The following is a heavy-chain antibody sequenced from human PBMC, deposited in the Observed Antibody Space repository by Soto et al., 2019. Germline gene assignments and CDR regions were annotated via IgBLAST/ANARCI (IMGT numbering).Heavy chain of an antibody. Sequence: QVQLQESGPGLVKPSQTLSLTCTVSGGSISSGGYYWSWIRQHPGKGLEWIGYIYYSGSTYYNPSLKSRAXXXVXPSKNQFSLKLSSVTAADTAVYYCARGGRRSPGMDVWGQGTTVTVSS. CDR1: GGSISSGGYY. J-gene: IGHJ6*02. V-gene: IGHV4-31*03. CDR2: IYYSGST. CDR3: ARGGRRSPGMDV.